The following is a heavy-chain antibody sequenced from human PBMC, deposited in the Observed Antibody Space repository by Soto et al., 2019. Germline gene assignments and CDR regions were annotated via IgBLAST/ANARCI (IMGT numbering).Heavy chain of an antibody. CDR2: IYYSGST. J-gene: IGHJ3*02. D-gene: IGHD3-3*01. CDR1: GGSISSGDYY. CDR3: AQIWRGIPRDAFDI. V-gene: IGHV4-30-4*01. Sequence: PSETLSLTCTVSGGSISSGDYYWSWIRQPPGKGLEWIGYIYYSGSTYYNPSLKSRVTISVDTSKNQFSLKLGSVTAADTAVYYSAQIWRGIPRDAFDIWGQGTMVTVSS.